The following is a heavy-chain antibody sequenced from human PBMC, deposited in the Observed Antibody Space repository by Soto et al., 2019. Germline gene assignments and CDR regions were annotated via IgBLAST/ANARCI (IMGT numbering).Heavy chain of an antibody. V-gene: IGHV1-3*01. Sequence: QVHLVQSGAEVRKPGASVKVSCKASGYTFSSYAMHWVRQAPGQRLEWMGWINAGYGNTKSSQKFRDRVTISRDTSASIAYMELTRMRSEDTAVYYCARDTGDGTFDFWGQGTLVTVSS. D-gene: IGHD7-27*01. J-gene: IGHJ4*02. CDR3: ARDTGDGTFDF. CDR2: INAGYGNT. CDR1: GYTFSSYA.